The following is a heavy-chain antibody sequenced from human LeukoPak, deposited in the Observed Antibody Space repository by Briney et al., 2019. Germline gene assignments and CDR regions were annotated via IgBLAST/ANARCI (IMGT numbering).Heavy chain of an antibody. V-gene: IGHV4-59*01. CDR2: IYYSGST. J-gene: IGHJ4*02. CDR1: GGSISSYY. D-gene: IGHD5-18*01. CDR3: ARVGFFGRGYSYGYFDY. Sequence: PETLSLTCTVSGGSISSYYWSWIRQPPGKGLEWIGYIYYSGSTNYNPSLKSRVTISVDTSKNQFSLKLSSVTAADTAVYYCARVGFFGRGYSYGYFDYWGQGTLVTVSS.